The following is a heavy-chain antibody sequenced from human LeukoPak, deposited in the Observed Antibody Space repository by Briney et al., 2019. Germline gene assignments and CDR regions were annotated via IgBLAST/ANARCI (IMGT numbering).Heavy chain of an antibody. CDR2: ISGSGGST. V-gene: IGHV3-23*01. J-gene: IGHJ4*02. Sequence: GGSLRLSCAASGFTFSSYAMSWVRQAPGKGLEWVSAISGSGGSTYYADSVKGRFTISRDDSKNTLHLQMNSLRAEDTAVYYCAKDSRPYYYDSSGYPFDYWGQGTLVTVSS. D-gene: IGHD3-22*01. CDR3: AKDSRPYYYDSSGYPFDY. CDR1: GFTFSSYA.